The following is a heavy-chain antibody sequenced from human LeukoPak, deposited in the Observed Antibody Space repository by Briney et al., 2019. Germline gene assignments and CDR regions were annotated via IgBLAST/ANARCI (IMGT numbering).Heavy chain of an antibody. CDR1: GFTFSSYS. Sequence: GGSLRLSCAASGFTFSSYSMNWVRQAPGKGLEWVSSISSSSSYIYYADSVKGRFTISRDNSKNTLYLQMNSLRAEDTAVYYCAKAPYDSSGYYSSPEYYFDYWGQGTLVTVSS. J-gene: IGHJ4*02. V-gene: IGHV3-21*04. CDR2: ISSSSSYI. CDR3: AKAPYDSSGYYSSPEYYFDY. D-gene: IGHD3-22*01.